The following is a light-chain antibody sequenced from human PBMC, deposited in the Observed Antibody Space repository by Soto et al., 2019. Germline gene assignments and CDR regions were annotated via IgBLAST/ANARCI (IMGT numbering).Light chain of an antibody. CDR1: ISDLGTYNY. V-gene: IGLV2-14*01. CDR3: SSYTSDSTGV. J-gene: IGLJ3*02. CDR2: EVS. Sequence: QSVLTQPASVSGSPGQSITISCTGTISDLGTYNYVSWYQQHPGKAPRLMMFEVSNRPSGVSNRFSGSKSAYTASLTISGLQAEDESDYYCSSYTSDSTGVFGGGTKLTVL.